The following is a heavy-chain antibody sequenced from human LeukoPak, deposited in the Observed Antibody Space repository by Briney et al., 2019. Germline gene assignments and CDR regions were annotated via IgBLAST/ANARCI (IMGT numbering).Heavy chain of an antibody. CDR3: AREAALVRDFDC. V-gene: IGHV3-48*01. D-gene: IGHD5-18*01. J-gene: IGHJ4*02. CDR1: GFIFSTYS. CDR2: ISTSGTTI. Sequence: GGSLRLSCAASGFIFSTYSMSWVRQAPGKGLEWVSYISTSGTTIYYADSVKGRFTISRDNARNSLYLQMNSLRAEDTAVYYCAREAALVRDFDCWGQGTLVTVSS.